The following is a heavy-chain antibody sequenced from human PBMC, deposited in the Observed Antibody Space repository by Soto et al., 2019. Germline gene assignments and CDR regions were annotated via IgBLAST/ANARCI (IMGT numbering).Heavy chain of an antibody. CDR1: SGSISSGGYS. J-gene: IGHJ6*02. CDR2: IYYSGST. V-gene: IGHV4-30-2*03. Sequence: SETLSLTCAVSSGSISSGGYSWSWIRQPPGKGLEWIGYIYYSGSTYYNPSLKSRDTISVDTSKNQFSLKLSSVTAADTAVYYCARQRVYGMDVWGQGTTVTVSS. CDR3: ARQRVYGMDV.